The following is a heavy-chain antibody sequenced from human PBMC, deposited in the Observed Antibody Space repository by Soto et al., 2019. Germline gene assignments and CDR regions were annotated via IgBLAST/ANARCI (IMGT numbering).Heavy chain of an antibody. CDR2: INAGNGNT. J-gene: IGHJ6*02. V-gene: IGHV1-3*01. D-gene: IGHD6-6*01. CDR1: GYTFTSYA. CDR3: AVPLIAARSHYYYGMDV. Sequence: ASVKVSCKASGYTFTSYAMHWVRQAPGQRLEWMGWINAGNGNTEYSQKFQGRVTITRDTSASTAYMELSSLRSEDTAVYYCAVPLIAARSHYYYGMDVWGQGTTVTVSS.